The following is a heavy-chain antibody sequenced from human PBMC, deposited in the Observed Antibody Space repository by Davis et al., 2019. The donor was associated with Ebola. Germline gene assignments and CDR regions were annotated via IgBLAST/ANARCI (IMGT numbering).Heavy chain of an antibody. V-gene: IGHV4-59*08. CDR1: GGSISSYY. Sequence: SETLSLTCTVSGGSISSYYLSWIRQPPGKGLEWIGYIYYSGSTNYNPSLKSRVTISVDTSKNQFSLKLSSVTAADTAVYYCARSEAPVYVGWDVWGQGTTVTVSS. CDR3: ARSEAPVYVGWDV. J-gene: IGHJ6*02. D-gene: IGHD5/OR15-5a*01. CDR2: IYYSGST.